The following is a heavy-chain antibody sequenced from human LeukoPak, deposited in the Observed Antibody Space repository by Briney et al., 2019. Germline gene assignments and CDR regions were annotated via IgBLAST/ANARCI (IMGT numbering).Heavy chain of an antibody. Sequence: GASVKVSCKASGYTFTGYYMHWVRQAPGQGLEWMGWINPNSGGTNYAQKFQGRVTMTRDTSISTAYMELSRLRSDDTAVYYCARGPRIAAAGTWYYYYMDVWGKETTVTVSS. CDR2: INPNSGGT. D-gene: IGHD6-13*01. CDR3: ARGPRIAAAGTWYYYYMDV. J-gene: IGHJ6*03. V-gene: IGHV1-2*02. CDR1: GYTFTGYY.